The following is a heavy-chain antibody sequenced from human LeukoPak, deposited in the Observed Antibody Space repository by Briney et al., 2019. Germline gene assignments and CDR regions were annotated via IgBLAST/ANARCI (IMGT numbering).Heavy chain of an antibody. Sequence: GGSLRLSCAASGFTFSNAWMSWVRQAPGKGLEWVGRIKSKTDGGTTDYAAPVKGRFTISRDDSKNTLCLQMNSLKTEDTAVYYCTTEPYSSGWPYYFDYWGQGTLVTVSS. J-gene: IGHJ4*02. V-gene: IGHV3-15*01. D-gene: IGHD6-19*01. CDR1: GFTFSNAW. CDR2: IKSKTDGGTT. CDR3: TTEPYSSGWPYYFDY.